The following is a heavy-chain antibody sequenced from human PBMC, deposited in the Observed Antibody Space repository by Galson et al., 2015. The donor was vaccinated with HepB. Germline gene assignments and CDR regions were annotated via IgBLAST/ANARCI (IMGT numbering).Heavy chain of an antibody. CDR2: ISRAGNNI. Sequence: SLRLSCAAFGFILTNHTMNWVRKAPGRGLEWVSSISRAGNNIYYADSVRGRFTISRDNAKNSLYLQMRSLRAEDTALYYCARDFKLIVTGSGSPYYSGMDVWGQGTTVTVSS. CDR1: GFILTNHT. CDR3: ARDFKLIVTGSGSPYYSGMDV. D-gene: IGHD2/OR15-2a*01. J-gene: IGHJ6*02. V-gene: IGHV3-21*01.